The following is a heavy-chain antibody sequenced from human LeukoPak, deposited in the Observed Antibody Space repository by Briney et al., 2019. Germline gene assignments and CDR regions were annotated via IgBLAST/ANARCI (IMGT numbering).Heavy chain of an antibody. D-gene: IGHD2-2*01. V-gene: IGHV4-39*03. CDR2: FYYSGDT. Sequence: PSETLSLTCTVSGDSISSSTYYWGWIRQPPGKGREWIGSFYYSGDTYYNPSLKSRVTISADTSKNQFCLKLTSVTAADTAVKLYARKATLLAGRLEAGGFDIWGRGTMVTVSS. CDR1: GDSISSSTYY. CDR3: ARKATLLAGRLEAGGFDI. J-gene: IGHJ3*02.